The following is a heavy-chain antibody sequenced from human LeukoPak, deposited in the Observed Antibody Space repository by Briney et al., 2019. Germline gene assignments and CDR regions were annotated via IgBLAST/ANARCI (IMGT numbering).Heavy chain of an antibody. CDR2: IYYSGST. D-gene: IGHD2-2*01. CDR3: ARVSCSSTSCPRRYALDV. V-gene: IGHV4-59*01. CDR1: GGSISYYY. Sequence: PSETLSLTCTVSGGSISYYYWSWIRQPPGKGLEWIGYIYYSGSTNYNPSLKSRVTISVDTSKNQFSLNLTSVTTADTAVYYCARVSCSSTSCPRRYALDVWGQGTMVTVSS. J-gene: IGHJ3*01.